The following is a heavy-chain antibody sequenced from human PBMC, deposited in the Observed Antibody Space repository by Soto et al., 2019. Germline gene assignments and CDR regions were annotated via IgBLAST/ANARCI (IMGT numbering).Heavy chain of an antibody. CDR3: ARDRIVATILGYYYGMDV. CDR2: IWYDGSNK. J-gene: IGHJ6*02. CDR1: GFTFSSYG. V-gene: IGHV3-33*01. D-gene: IGHD5-12*01. Sequence: GGSLRLCCAAPGFTFSSYGMRWVRQAPGKGLEWVAVIWYDGSNKYYADSVKGRFTISRDNSKNTLYLQMNSLRAEDTAVYYCARDRIVATILGYYYGMDVWGQGTTVTVSS.